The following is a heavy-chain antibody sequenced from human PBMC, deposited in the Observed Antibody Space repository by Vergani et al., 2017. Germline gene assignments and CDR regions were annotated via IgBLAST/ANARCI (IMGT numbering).Heavy chain of an antibody. CDR3: AKESTWGYYYYYMDV. J-gene: IGHJ6*03. D-gene: IGHD7-27*01. V-gene: IGHV3-30*18. Sequence: QVQLVESVGGVVQPVRCLRLSCAASGFTFCSYGMHWVPPAQGKGLEWVAVISYDGSNKYYADSVKGRFTISRDNSKNTLYLQMNSLRAEDTAVYYCAKESTWGYYYYYMDVWGKGTTVTVSS. CDR1: GFTFCSYG. CDR2: ISYDGSNK.